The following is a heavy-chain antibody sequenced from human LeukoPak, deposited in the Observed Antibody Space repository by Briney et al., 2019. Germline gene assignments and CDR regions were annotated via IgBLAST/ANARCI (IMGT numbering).Heavy chain of an antibody. CDR1: GFTFSSYG. CDR3: AKDRYYYDSSGYYYFDY. D-gene: IGHD3-22*01. CDR2: IRYDGSNK. V-gene: IGHV3-30*02. Sequence: GGSLRLSCAASGFTFSSYGMHWVRQAPGKGLEWVAFIRYDGSNKYYADSVKGRFTISRDNSKNTLYLQMNSLRAEDTAVYYCAKDRYYYDSSGYYYFDYWGQGTLVTVSS. J-gene: IGHJ4*02.